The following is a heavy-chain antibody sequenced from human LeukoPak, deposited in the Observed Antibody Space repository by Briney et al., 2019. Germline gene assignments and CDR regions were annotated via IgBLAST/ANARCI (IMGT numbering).Heavy chain of an antibody. V-gene: IGHV1-18*01. CDR3: ARDPRMERHYYFDY. Sequence: GASVKVSCKASGYTLTSYGISWVRQAAGQGLEGMGWISADNGNTKYAQKLQGRVTMTTDTSTSTAYMELRSLRSDDTAVYYCARDPRMERHYYFDYWGQGTLVTVSS. D-gene: IGHD1-1*01. CDR2: ISADNGNT. CDR1: GYTLTSYG. J-gene: IGHJ4*02.